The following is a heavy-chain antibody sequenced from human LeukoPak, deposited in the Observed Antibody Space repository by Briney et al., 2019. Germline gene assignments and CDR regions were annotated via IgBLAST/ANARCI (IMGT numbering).Heavy chain of an antibody. CDR1: GYTFTSYD. J-gene: IGHJ4*02. CDR3: ARIKRGYSYGNFDY. CDR2: MNPNSGNT. D-gene: IGHD5-18*01. V-gene: IGHV1-8*01. Sequence: ASVKVSCKASGYTFTSYDINWVRQANGQGLEWMGWMNPNSGNTGYAQKFQGRVTVTRNTSISTAYMELSSLRSEDTAVYYCARIKRGYSYGNFDYWGQGTLVTVSS.